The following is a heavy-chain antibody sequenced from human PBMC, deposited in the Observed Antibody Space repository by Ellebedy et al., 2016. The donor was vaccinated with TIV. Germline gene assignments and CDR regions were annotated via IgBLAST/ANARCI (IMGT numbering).Heavy chain of an antibody. D-gene: IGHD3-22*01. J-gene: IGHJ4*02. CDR3: AREGYSSGSLGDLDY. Sequence: PGGSLRLSCTASGFIFSNYAIQRVRQAPGKGLEWVAVMSPDGSEKYYADSMKGRFTISRDNSRNTMYRQMNSLTPEDTALYYCAREGYSSGSLGDLDYWGQGTLVTVSS. V-gene: IGHV3-30*04. CDR1: GFIFSNYA. CDR2: MSPDGSEK.